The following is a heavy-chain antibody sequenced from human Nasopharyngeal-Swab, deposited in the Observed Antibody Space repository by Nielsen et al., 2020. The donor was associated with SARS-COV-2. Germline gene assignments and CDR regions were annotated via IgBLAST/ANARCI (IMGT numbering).Heavy chain of an antibody. CDR2: IYPADSDS. J-gene: IGHJ4*02. V-gene: IGHV5-51*01. Sequence: KVCCKGSGYIFTSYWIGWVRQMLGKGLEWMGIIYPADSDSRYSLSFQGQVSISVDKSISTAYLQWNTLKASDTAIYYCVRRAFSASYFYFDYWGPGTLVTVSS. CDR3: VRRAFSASYFYFDY. D-gene: IGHD1-26*01. CDR1: GYIFTSYW.